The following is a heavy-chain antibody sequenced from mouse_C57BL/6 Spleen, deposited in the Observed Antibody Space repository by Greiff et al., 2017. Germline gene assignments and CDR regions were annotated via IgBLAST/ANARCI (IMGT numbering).Heavy chain of an antibody. CDR1: GYTFTSYW. CDR3: ARGGNYYYGSPYYYAMDY. CDR2: IYPSDSET. J-gene: IGHJ4*01. D-gene: IGHD1-1*01. V-gene: IGHV1-61*01. Sequence: QVQLQQPGAELVRPGSSVKLSCKASGYTFTSYWMDWVKQRPGQGLEWIGNIYPSDSETHYNQKFKDKATLTVDKSSSTAYMQLSSLTSEDSAVYYCARGGNYYYGSPYYYAMDYWGQGTSVTVSS.